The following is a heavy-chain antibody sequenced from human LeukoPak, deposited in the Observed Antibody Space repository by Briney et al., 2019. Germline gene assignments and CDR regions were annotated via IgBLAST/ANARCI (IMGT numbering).Heavy chain of an antibody. J-gene: IGHJ5*02. CDR3: ARVEVQYWFDP. Sequence: SETLSLTCTVSGVSISSSNSYWGWIRQPPGKGLEWIGSIYYSGSTYYNPSLKSRVTISVDTSKNQFSLKLSSVTAADTAVYYCARVEVQYWFDPWGQGTLVTVSS. V-gene: IGHV4-39*07. CDR2: IYYSGST. D-gene: IGHD1-1*01. CDR1: GVSISSSNSY.